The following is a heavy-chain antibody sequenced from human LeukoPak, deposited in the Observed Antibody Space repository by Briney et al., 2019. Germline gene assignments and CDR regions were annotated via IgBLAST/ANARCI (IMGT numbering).Heavy chain of an antibody. CDR1: GYSISSGYY. D-gene: IGHD3-22*01. V-gene: IGHV4-38-2*02. CDR3: ARGPFLYYYDSSGYYTSKNYYYYYYMDV. CDR2: IYHSGST. Sequence: SETLSLTCTVSGYSISSGYYWGWIRQPPGKGLEWIGNIYHSGSTYYNPSLKSRGTISVDTSKNQFSLKLSSVTAADTAVYYCARGPFLYYYDSSGYYTSKNYYYYYYMDVWGKGTTVTVSS. J-gene: IGHJ6*03.